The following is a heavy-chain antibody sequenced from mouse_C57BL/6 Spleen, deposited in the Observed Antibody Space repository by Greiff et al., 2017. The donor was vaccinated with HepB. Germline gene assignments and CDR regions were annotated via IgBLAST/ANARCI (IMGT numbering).Heavy chain of an antibody. V-gene: IGHV1-69*01. CDR3: ARSSSGPAWFAY. Sequence: QVQLKQPGAELVMPGASVKLSCKASGYTFTSYWMHWVKQRPGQGLEWIGEIDPSDSYTNYNQKFKGKSTLTVDKSSSTAYMQLSSLTSEDSAVYYCARSSSGPAWFAYWGQGTLVTVSA. CDR2: IDPSDSYT. D-gene: IGHD3-2*02. CDR1: GYTFTSYW. J-gene: IGHJ3*01.